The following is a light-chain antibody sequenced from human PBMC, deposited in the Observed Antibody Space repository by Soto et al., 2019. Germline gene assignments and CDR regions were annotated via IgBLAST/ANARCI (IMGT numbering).Light chain of an antibody. CDR3: QQYTDSRT. Sequence: EIVLTQSPGTLSLSPGERATLSCRASQSISSSYLARYQQKPGQAPRLLVYGVSSRASDVPDRFSGSGSGTDFTLTISSLEPEDSAVYYCQQYTDSRTFGQGTKVDIK. J-gene: IGKJ1*01. V-gene: IGKV3-20*01. CDR1: QSISSSY. CDR2: GVS.